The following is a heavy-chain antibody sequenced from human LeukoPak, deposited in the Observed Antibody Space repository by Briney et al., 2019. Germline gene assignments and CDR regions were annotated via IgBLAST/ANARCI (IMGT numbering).Heavy chain of an antibody. Sequence: PGGSLRLSCAASGFTFSSYSMNWVRQAPGKGLEWVSSISSSSSYIYYADSVKGRFTISRGNAKNSLYLQMNSLRAEDTAVYYCARLYCSGGSCYFFDYWGQGTLVTVSS. CDR3: ARLYCSGGSCYFFDY. D-gene: IGHD2-15*01. CDR2: ISSSSSYI. CDR1: GFTFSSYS. V-gene: IGHV3-21*01. J-gene: IGHJ4*02.